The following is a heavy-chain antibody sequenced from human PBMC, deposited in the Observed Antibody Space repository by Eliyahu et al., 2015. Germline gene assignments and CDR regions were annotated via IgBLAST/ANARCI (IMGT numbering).Heavy chain of an antibody. V-gene: IGHV3-23*01. Sequence: VQLLESGGGLVQPGGSLRLSCAASGFXFNNYAMSWVRQAPGKGPGWVSAITASGSNTYQADSVKGRFTISRDNSKNTLYLQLNSLRAEDTAIYYCAKHYESPYDFWIGYSAFFGDYWGQGTLVTVSS. D-gene: IGHD3/OR15-3a*01. CDR3: AKHYESPYDFWIGYSAFFGDY. CDR2: ITASGSNT. CDR1: GFXFNNYA. J-gene: IGHJ4*02.